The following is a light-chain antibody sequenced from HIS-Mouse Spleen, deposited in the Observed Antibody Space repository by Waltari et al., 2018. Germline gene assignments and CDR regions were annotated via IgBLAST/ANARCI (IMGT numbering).Light chain of an antibody. J-gene: IGKJ5*01. CDR2: WAS. V-gene: IGKV4-1*01. CDR1: QSVLYSSNNKTY. CDR3: QQYYSTPPIT. Sequence: DIVMTQSPDSLAVSLGERATINCKSSQSVLYSSNNKTYLAWYQQKPGQLLKLLIYWASTRESGIPDRFSGSGSGTDFTLTISSLQAEDVAVYYCQQYYSTPPITFGQGTRLEIK.